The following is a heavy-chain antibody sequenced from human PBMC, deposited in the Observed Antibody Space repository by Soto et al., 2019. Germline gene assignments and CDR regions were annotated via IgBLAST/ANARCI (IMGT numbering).Heavy chain of an antibody. D-gene: IGHD6-19*01. V-gene: IGHV1-46*01. CDR2: INPSGGST. J-gene: IGHJ5*02. Sequence: GASVKVSCKASGYTFTSYYMHWVRQAPGQGLEWMGIINPSGGSTSYAQKFQGRVTMTRNTSTITVYMELSSLRSEDTAVYYCARDLAAFSSGWRLGWFDPWVQGTMVTVSS. CDR3: ARDLAAFSSGWRLGWFDP. CDR1: GYTFTSYY.